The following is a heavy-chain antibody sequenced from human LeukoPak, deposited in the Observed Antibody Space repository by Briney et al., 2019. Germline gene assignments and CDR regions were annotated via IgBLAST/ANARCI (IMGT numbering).Heavy chain of an antibody. Sequence: GGSLRLSCSVSGFTFISYSMTWVRQAPGKGLEWVSSISGNGDSTYYADSVKGRFTTSRDNSKNTLYLQMNSLRAEDTAVYYCAKNSHDYWGQGTLVTVSS. J-gene: IGHJ4*02. CDR1: GFTFISYS. V-gene: IGHV3-23*01. D-gene: IGHD4-23*01. CDR2: ISGNGDST. CDR3: AKNSHDY.